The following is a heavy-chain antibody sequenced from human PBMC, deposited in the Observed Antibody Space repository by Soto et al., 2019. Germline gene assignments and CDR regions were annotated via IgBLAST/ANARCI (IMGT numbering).Heavy chain of an antibody. Sequence: ASVKVSCKASGYTFTGYYMHWVRQAPGQGLEWMGWINPNSGGTNYAQKFQGWVTMTRDTSISTAYMELSRLRSDDTAVYYCARDLFSGYSSGWYDYWGQGTLVTVSS. CDR2: INPNSGGT. J-gene: IGHJ4*02. CDR1: GYTFTGYY. CDR3: ARDLFSGYSSGWYDY. D-gene: IGHD6-19*01. V-gene: IGHV1-2*04.